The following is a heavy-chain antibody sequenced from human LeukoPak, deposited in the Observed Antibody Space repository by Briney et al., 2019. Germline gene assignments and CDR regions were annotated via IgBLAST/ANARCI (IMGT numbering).Heavy chain of an antibody. CDR2: IYYSGST. CDR3: ARVTYSYDSSAYYPARYFDY. J-gene: IGHJ4*02. V-gene: IGHV4-38-2*01. Sequence: PSQTLSLTCDVSGYSINTSYYWGWIRQAPGKGLEWIGAIYYSGSTYYKPSLQTRVTISVDTSKNQFSLRLNSVTAADTAMYYCARVTYSYDSSAYYPARYFDYWGQGALVTVSS. D-gene: IGHD3-22*01. CDR1: GYSINTSYY.